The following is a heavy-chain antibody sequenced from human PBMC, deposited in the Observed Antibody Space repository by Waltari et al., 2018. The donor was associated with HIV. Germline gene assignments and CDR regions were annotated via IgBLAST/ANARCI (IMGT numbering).Heavy chain of an antibody. D-gene: IGHD3-16*01. CDR2: IRSRGNRYAT. Sequence: EVQLVESGGGLVQPGGSLRVSCAASGFTFSASAIHWVRQASGKGREWVGRIRSRGNRYATAYGASVKGRFTVSRDDSKNTAYLQMNNLKTEDTAVYYCTRALAYWGQGTLVTVSP. CDR1: GFTFSASA. CDR3: TRALAY. V-gene: IGHV3-73*02. J-gene: IGHJ4*02.